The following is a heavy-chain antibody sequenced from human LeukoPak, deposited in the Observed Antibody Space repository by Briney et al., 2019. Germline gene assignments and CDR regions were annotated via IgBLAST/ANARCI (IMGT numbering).Heavy chain of an antibody. D-gene: IGHD3-22*01. Sequence: GVLVTVSCKASGYTFTGYYMHWVRQGPGQGLEWMGWINPNSGGTNYAQKFQGRVTMTRDTSISTAYMELSRLRSDDTAVYYCAREGDSSGYYYYFDYWGQGTLVTVPS. CDR3: AREGDSSGYYYYFDY. CDR2: INPNSGGT. J-gene: IGHJ4*02. V-gene: IGHV1-2*02. CDR1: GYTFTGYY.